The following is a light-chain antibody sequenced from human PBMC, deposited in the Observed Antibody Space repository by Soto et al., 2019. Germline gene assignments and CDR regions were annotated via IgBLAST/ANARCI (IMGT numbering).Light chain of an antibody. J-gene: IGKJ4*01. Sequence: DNQMTQSPSSLSASVGDRVTITCQASQDIKNNLNWYQQKPGKATKLLIYGTSNLETGVPSRFSGGGSGTDFTFTITSLQPEDFTTYYCKQYDSLARCTFGGGTKVEI. CDR3: KQYDSLARCT. CDR2: GTS. V-gene: IGKV1-33*01. CDR1: QDIKNN.